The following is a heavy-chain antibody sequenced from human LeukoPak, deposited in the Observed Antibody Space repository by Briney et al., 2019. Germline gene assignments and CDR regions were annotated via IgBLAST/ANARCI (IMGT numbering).Heavy chain of an antibody. Sequence: PGGSLRLSCAASGFTFSDYYVSWIRQSPGKGLEWISYISGDGSTIFSADSLKGRFTISRGNAENSLFLQINSLRVEDTAIYYCARRTGHSYFDYWGQGILVTVSS. CDR2: ISGDGSTI. V-gene: IGHV3-11*01. CDR3: ARRTGHSYFDY. D-gene: IGHD1-14*01. CDR1: GFTFSDYY. J-gene: IGHJ4*02.